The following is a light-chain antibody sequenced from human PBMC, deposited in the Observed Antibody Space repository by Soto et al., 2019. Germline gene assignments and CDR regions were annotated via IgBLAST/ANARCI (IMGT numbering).Light chain of an antibody. Sequence: SYELTQPPSVSVAPGKTAIITCGGNNIGSKSVHWYRQKPGQAPVLVIYFDTNRPSGIPERFSGSNSANTATLTITRVEVGDEADYYCQVWDSSADKAVFGGGTQLTVL. J-gene: IGLJ7*01. V-gene: IGLV3-21*04. CDR2: FDT. CDR1: NIGSKS. CDR3: QVWDSSADKAV.